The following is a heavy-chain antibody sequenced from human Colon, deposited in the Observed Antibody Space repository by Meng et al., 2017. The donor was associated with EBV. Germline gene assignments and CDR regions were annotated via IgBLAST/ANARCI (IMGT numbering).Heavy chain of an antibody. CDR2: INHSGTT. Sequence: QVQIQQGGAGLLPPAQTLSLLCAVYGGSLSGYYWRWIRQPAGKGLEWIGEINHSGTTHYNPSLKSRLTISEATSKHQFPLKLSSVTAADTAVYYCARGDGSGSGNWFDPWGQRTLVTVSS. V-gene: IGHV4-34*01. CDR3: ARGDGSGSGNWFDP. J-gene: IGHJ5*02. D-gene: IGHD3-10*01. CDR1: GGSLSGYY.